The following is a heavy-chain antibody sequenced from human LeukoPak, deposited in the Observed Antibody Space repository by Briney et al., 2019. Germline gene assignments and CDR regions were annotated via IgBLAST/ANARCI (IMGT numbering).Heavy chain of an antibody. J-gene: IGHJ1*01. V-gene: IGHV4-39*07. CDR3: ARDLDSSGWYFQH. CDR2: IYYSGST. D-gene: IGHD6-19*01. CDR1: GGSISSSSYY. Sequence: SETLSLTCTVSGGSISSSSYYWGWIRQPPGKGLEWIGSIYYSGSTYYNPSLKSRVTISVDTPKNQFSLKLSSVTAADTAVYYCARDLDSSGWYFQHWGQGTLVTVSS.